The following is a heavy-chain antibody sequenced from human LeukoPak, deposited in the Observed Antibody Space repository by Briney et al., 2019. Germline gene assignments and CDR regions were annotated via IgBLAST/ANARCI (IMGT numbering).Heavy chain of an antibody. V-gene: IGHV1-69*06. Sequence: SVKVSCKASGGTFTRYAINWVRQAPGQGLEWMGGIIPMFGTANYAQKFQGRVTITADKSTSTAYMELSSLRSEDTAVYYCARGGHDTGYYGMDVWGQGTTVTVSS. CDR1: GGTFTRYA. D-gene: IGHD2-8*02. CDR3: ARGGHDTGYYGMDV. J-gene: IGHJ6*02. CDR2: IIPMFGTA.